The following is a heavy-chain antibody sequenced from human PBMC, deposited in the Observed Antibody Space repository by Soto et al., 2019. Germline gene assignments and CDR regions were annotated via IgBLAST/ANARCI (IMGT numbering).Heavy chain of an antibody. Sequence: ASVKVSCKASGYTFTSYGISWVRQAPGQGLEWMGWISAYNGNTNYAQKLQGRVTMTTDTSTSTAYMELRSLRSDDTAVYYCAREAALWFGELLQPYYYYGMDVWGQGTTVTVSS. D-gene: IGHD3-10*01. J-gene: IGHJ6*02. V-gene: IGHV1-18*01. CDR3: AREAALWFGELLQPYYYYGMDV. CDR2: ISAYNGNT. CDR1: GYTFTSYG.